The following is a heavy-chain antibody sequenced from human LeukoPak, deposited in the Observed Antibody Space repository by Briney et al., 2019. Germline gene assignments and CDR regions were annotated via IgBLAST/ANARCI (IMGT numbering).Heavy chain of an antibody. CDR3: ARVSSGDAFDI. D-gene: IGHD3-22*01. J-gene: IGHJ3*02. V-gene: IGHV1-2*02. CDR1: GYTFTSYA. CDR2: INPNSGGT. Sequence: ASVKVSCKASGYTFTSYAMHWVRQAPGQGLEWMGWINPNSGGTNYAQKFQGRVTMTRDTSISTAYMELSRLRSDDTAVYYCARVSSGDAFDIWGQGTIVTVSS.